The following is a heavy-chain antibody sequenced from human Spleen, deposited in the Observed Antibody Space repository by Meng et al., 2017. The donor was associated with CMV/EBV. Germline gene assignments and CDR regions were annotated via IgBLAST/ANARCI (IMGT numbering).Heavy chain of an antibody. J-gene: IGHJ4*02. D-gene: IGHD6-13*01. V-gene: IGHV3-21*01. CDR3: ARSPVAQLADY. CDR1: GFTFSSYS. Sequence: GESLKISCAASGFTFSSYSMNWVRQAPGKGLEWVSSISSSSSYIYYADSVKGRFTISRDNAKNSLYLQMNSLRAEDTAVYYCARSPVAQLADYWGQGTLVTVSS. CDR2: ISSSSSYI.